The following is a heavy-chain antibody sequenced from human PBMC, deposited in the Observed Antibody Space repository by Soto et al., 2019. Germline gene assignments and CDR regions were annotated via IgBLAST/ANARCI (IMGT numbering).Heavy chain of an antibody. V-gene: IGHV3-43*01. Sequence: EVQLVESGGVVVQPGGSLRLSCAASGFIFDDYSMYWVRQAPGKGLEWVSLLSWDGGHTYYADSVKGRFIISRDNSRNSLYMQMPSLTTADTALYYCAKARRSIFGGMDVWGQGTTVTVSS. CDR2: LSWDGGHT. J-gene: IGHJ6*02. CDR1: GFIFDDYS. D-gene: IGHD3-3*01. CDR3: AKARRSIFGGMDV.